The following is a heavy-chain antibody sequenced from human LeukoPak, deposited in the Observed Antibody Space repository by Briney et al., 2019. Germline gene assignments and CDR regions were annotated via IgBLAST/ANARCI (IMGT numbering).Heavy chain of an antibody. V-gene: IGHV3-7*01. J-gene: IGHJ4*02. CDR1: GFTFSSYS. D-gene: IGHD2-8*01. CDR2: IREDGSQK. Sequence: GGSLRLSCAASGFTFSSYSMNWVRQAPGKGLEWVASIREDGSQKTAVDSVRGRFTISRDNAKNSAYLQMDSLRADDTAVYYCARGPTNGQAFDYWGQGTLVSVSS. CDR3: ARGPTNGQAFDY.